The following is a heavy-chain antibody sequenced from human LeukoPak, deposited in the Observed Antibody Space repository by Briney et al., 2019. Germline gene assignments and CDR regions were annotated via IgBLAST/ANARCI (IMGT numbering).Heavy chain of an antibody. CDR2: IDTTSSTI. D-gene: IGHD2-15*01. CDR1: GFTFSSYA. CDR3: AGFCSGDACYPF. V-gene: IGHV3-48*01. J-gene: IGHJ4*02. Sequence: GGSLRLSCAASGFTFSSYAMSWVRQAPGKGLEWLSYIDTTSSTIYYAASVKGRFTISRDNAKNSLYLQMNSLRTEDTAVYYCAGFCSGDACYPFWGQGTLVTVSS.